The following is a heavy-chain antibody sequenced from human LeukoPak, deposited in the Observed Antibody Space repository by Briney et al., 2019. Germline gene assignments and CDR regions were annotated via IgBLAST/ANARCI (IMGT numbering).Heavy chain of an antibody. V-gene: IGHV3-53*01. CDR1: GFTVGSKY. J-gene: IGHJ2*01. D-gene: IGHD3-10*01. CDR3: ATVGDHYHWYLDL. CDR2: LYSGSST. Sequence: GGSLRLSCAASGFTVGSKYMNWVRQAPGKGLEWVSILYSGSSTYYADSVKGRFTVSRDDSKNTLYLQMNSLRADDTAMYYCATVGDHYHWYLDLWGRGALVSVSS.